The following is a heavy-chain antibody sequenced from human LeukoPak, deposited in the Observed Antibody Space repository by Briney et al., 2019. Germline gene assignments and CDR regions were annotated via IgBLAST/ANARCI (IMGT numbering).Heavy chain of an antibody. D-gene: IGHD6-6*01. CDR2: ISYDGSNK. CDR1: GFTFSSYA. Sequence: GGSLRLSCAASGFTFSSYAMHWVRQTPGKGLEWVAVISYDGSNKYYADSVKGRFTISRDNSKNTLYLQMNSLRAEDTAVYYCARVAPYTVPAYYFDYWGQGTLVTVSS. V-gene: IGHV3-30*04. CDR3: ARVAPYTVPAYYFDY. J-gene: IGHJ4*02.